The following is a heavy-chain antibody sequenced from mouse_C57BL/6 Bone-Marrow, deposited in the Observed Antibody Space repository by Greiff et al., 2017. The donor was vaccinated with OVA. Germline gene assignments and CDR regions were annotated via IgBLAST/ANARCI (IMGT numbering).Heavy chain of an antibody. CDR3: AIYGYDGNFDY. CDR2: IDPSDSET. CDR1: GYTFTSYW. Sequence: QVQLQQPGAELVRPGSSVKLSCKASGYTFTSYWMHWVKQRPIQGLEWIGNIDPSDSETNYNQKFKDKATLTVDKSSSTAYMQLSSLTSEDSAVYYCAIYGYDGNFDYWGQGTTLTVSS. D-gene: IGHD2-2*01. J-gene: IGHJ2*01. V-gene: IGHV1-52*01.